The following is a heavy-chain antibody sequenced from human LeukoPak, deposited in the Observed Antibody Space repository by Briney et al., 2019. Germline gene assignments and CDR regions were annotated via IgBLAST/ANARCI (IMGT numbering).Heavy chain of an antibody. CDR2: ISSSGSTI. D-gene: IGHD6-13*01. J-gene: IGHJ4*02. CDR1: GFTFSSYE. V-gene: IGHV3-48*03. CDR3: ASGPGSSSWYIYFDY. Sequence: GGSLRLSCAASGFTFSSYEMNWVRQAPGKGPEWVSYISSSGSTIYYADSVKGRFTISRDNAKNSLYLQMNSLRAEDTAVYYCASGPGSSSWYIYFDYWGQGTLVTVSS.